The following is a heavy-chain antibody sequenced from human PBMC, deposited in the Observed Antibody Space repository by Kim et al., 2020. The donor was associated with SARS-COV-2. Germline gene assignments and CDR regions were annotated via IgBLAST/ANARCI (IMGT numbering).Heavy chain of an antibody. CDR2: INHSGST. D-gene: IGHD3-10*01. Sequence: SETLSLTCAVYGGSFSGYYWSWIRQPPGKGLEWIGEINHSGSTNYNPSLKSRVTISVDTSKNQFSLKLSSVTAADTAVYYCARQTMVRGVITFGYYYYGMDVWGQGTTVTVSS. J-gene: IGHJ6*02. V-gene: IGHV4-34*01. CDR3: ARQTMVRGVITFGYYYYGMDV. CDR1: GGSFSGYY.